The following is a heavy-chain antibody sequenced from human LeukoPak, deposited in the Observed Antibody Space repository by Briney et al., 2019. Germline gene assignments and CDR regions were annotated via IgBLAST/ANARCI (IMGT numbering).Heavy chain of an antibody. Sequence: PGGSLTLSCAASGLIFSNARMNWVRQAPGKGLEWVGRIKYKTEDEATDYSAPVKARFTISREDSKTTLYLQMNGLKTEDTAIYYCTTYVGATAYWGQGTLVTVSS. V-gene: IGHV3-15*01. J-gene: IGHJ4*02. CDR1: GLIFSNAR. CDR3: TTYVGATAY. D-gene: IGHD1-26*01. CDR2: IKYKTEDEAT.